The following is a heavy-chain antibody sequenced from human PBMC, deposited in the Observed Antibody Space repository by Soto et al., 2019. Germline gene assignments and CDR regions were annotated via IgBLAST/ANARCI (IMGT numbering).Heavy chain of an antibody. D-gene: IGHD6-19*01. CDR2: IWYDGSNK. V-gene: IGHV3-33*01. J-gene: IGHJ6*02. CDR3: ATDPIYSSGWLPPYYYYYGMDV. Sequence: PGGSLRLSCAASGFTFSSYGMHWVRQVPGKGLEWVAVIWYDGSNKYYADSVKGRFTISRDNSKNTLYLQMNSLRAEDTAVYYCATDPIYSSGWLPPYYYYYGMDVWGQGTTVTVSS. CDR1: GFTFSSYG.